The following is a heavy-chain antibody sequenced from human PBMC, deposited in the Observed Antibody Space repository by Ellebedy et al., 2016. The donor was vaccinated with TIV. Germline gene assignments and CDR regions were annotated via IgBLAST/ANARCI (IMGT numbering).Heavy chain of an antibody. CDR1: GYSFTSYW. CDR2: IYPGDSDT. J-gene: IGHJ4*02. CDR3: ARGPGGEGLKFDY. D-gene: IGHD3-16*01. V-gene: IGHV5-51*01. Sequence: KVSCKGPGYSFTSYWIGWVRQMPGKGLEWMGIIYPGDSDTRYSPSFQGQVTISADKSISTAYLQWSRLKASDTAMYYCARGPGGEGLKFDYWGQGTLVTVSS.